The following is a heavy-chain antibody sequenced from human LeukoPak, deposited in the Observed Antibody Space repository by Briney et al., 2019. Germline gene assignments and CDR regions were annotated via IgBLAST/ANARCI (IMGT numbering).Heavy chain of an antibody. J-gene: IGHJ6*03. CDR3: ARTGDGYNYYNYYYMDV. V-gene: IGHV4-59*11. D-gene: IGHD5-24*01. Sequence: SETLSLTCTVSGASISSHYWSWIRQPPGPGLEWIGYIYYSVRTNYNPSLKSRVTISVDMPNNQFSLKMSSVTAADTAVYYCARTGDGYNYYNYYYMDVWGKGTTVTVTS. CDR1: GASISSHY. CDR2: IYYSVRT.